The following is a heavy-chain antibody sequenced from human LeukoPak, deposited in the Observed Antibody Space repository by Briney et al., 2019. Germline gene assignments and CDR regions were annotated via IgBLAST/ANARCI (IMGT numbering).Heavy chain of an antibody. CDR3: AKTHPNYYGSGSYYLNPFDY. CDR1: GFTFSSYG. CDR2: ISGSGDST. V-gene: IGHV3-23*01. J-gene: IGHJ4*02. D-gene: IGHD3-10*01. Sequence: GGSLRLSCVASGFTFSSYGMNWVRQAPGKGLEWVSAISGSGDSTYYADSVKGRFTISRDNSKNTLYLQMNSLRAEDTAVYYCAKTHPNYYGSGSYYLNPFDYWGQGTLVTVSS.